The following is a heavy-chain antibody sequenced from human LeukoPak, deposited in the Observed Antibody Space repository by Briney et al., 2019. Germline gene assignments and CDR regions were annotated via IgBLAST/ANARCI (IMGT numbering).Heavy chain of an antibody. CDR2: INANSGGT. Sequence: GTSVKVSCKASGYTFTAYYMHWVRQAPGQGLEWMGWINANSGGTNYAQNFQGRVTMTRDTSISTVYMDLTRLISDDTAVYYCARVRDGYSYGTNWFYPWGQGTLVTVSS. CDR3: ARVRDGYSYGTNWFYP. CDR1: GYTFTAYY. J-gene: IGHJ5*02. D-gene: IGHD5-18*01. V-gene: IGHV1-2*02.